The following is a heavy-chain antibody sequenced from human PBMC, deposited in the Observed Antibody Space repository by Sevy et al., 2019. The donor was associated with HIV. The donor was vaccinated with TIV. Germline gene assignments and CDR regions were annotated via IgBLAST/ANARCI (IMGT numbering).Heavy chain of an antibody. V-gene: IGHV3-23*01. D-gene: IGHD2-2*01. J-gene: IGHJ6*02. CDR2: INGKGRST. Sequence: GESLKISCAASEFIFSDYAMNWVRQTPGKGLEWVSSINGKGRSTHYADSVEGRFTISRDNSKNTLYLQMNSLRAEDTAVYYCAKTINSGGGAVPAANYYYYGMDVWAQGTTVTVSS. CDR1: EFIFSDYA. CDR3: AKTINSGGGAVPAANYYYYGMDV.